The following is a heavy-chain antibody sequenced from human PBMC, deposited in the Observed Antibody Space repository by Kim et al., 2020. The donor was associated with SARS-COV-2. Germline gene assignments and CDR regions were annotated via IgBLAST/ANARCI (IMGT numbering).Heavy chain of an antibody. J-gene: IGHJ4*02. CDR3: ARDRGSGWYGYFDY. D-gene: IGHD6-19*01. Sequence: ADSGKGRFTIPRDNSKNTTYLQMNSLRAEATAVYYCARDRGSGWYGYFDYWGQGTLVTVSS. V-gene: IGHV3-30*07.